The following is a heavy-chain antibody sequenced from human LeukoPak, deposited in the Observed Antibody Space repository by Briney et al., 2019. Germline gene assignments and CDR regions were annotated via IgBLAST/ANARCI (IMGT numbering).Heavy chain of an antibody. D-gene: IGHD4-17*01. CDR3: AKDFWVYGDYDVNWFDP. Sequence: GGSLRLSCAASGLTFRSYAMSWVRQAPGKGLEWVSTIRGSDGTTYYADSVGGRFTISRGNSKNTLYLQINSLRAEDTAVYYCAKDFWVYGDYDVNWFDPWGQGTLVTVSS. J-gene: IGHJ5*02. CDR1: GLTFRSYA. V-gene: IGHV3-23*01. CDR2: IRGSDGTT.